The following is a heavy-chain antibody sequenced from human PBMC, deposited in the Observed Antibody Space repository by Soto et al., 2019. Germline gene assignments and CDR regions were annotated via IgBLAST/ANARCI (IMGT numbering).Heavy chain of an antibody. CDR3: ARGINYYDSSGYYWGDNWFDP. CDR1: GFTVSSNY. D-gene: IGHD3-22*01. V-gene: IGHV3-53*01. Sequence: GGSLRLSCAASGFTVSSNYMSWVRQAPGKGLEWVSVIYSGGSTYYADSVKGRFTISRDNSKNTLYLQMNSLRAEDTAVYYCARGINYYDSSGYYWGDNWFDPWGQ. CDR2: IYSGGST. J-gene: IGHJ5*02.